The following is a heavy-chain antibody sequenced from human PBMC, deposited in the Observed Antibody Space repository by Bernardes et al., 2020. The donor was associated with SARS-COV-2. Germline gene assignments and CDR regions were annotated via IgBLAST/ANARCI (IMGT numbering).Heavy chain of an antibody. Sequence: SETLSLTCTVSGGAISSYHWSWIRQPAGKGLEWIGRIFTSGNTDYNPSLKSRVSMSVDTSRNQFSLKLYSVTAADTAVYYCASGIEVTATWAFDIWGQGTMVTVSS. CDR3: ASGIEVTATWAFDI. J-gene: IGHJ3*02. CDR2: IFTSGNT. CDR1: GGAISSYH. D-gene: IGHD6-19*01. V-gene: IGHV4-4*07.